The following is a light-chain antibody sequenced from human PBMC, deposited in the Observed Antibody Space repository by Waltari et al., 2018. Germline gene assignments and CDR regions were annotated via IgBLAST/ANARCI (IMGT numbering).Light chain of an antibody. CDR1: SSAFGMPSS. J-gene: IGLJ3*02. Sequence: QSALTQPASESGSPGQSTTISCTGGSSAFGMPSSVPGYRQDAGKAPKLLISEVNKRPSGVSNRFSGSKSGNTASLTISGLQTEDEADYYCSSFTSSSTWVFGGGTKLTVL. CDR2: EVN. CDR3: SSFTSSSTWV. V-gene: IGLV2-14*01.